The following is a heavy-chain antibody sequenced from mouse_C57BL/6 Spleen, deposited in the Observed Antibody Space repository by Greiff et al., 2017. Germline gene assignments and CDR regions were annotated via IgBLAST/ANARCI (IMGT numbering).Heavy chain of an antibody. CDR1: GYTFTDYN. CDR2: INPNNGGT. V-gene: IGHV1-18*01. J-gene: IGHJ2*01. Sequence: VQLQQSGPELVKPGASVKIPCKASGYTFTDYNMDWLKQSHGKSLEWIGDINPNNGGTIYNQKFKGKATLTVDKSSSTAYMELRSPTSEDTAVYYCARDHGSSYGFDYWGQGTTLTVSS. D-gene: IGHD1-1*01. CDR3: ARDHGSSYGFDY.